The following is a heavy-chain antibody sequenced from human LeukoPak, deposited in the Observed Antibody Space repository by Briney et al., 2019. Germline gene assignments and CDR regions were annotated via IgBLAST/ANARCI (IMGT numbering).Heavy chain of an antibody. Sequence: SETLSLTCTVSGGSISSYYWSWIRQPPGKGLEWIGYIYYSGSTNYNPSLKSRVTISVDTSKNQFSLKLSSVTAADTAVYYCARYAGGYSGYGSMEAFDIWGQGTMVTVSS. V-gene: IGHV4-59*01. J-gene: IGHJ3*02. CDR2: IYYSGST. CDR1: GGSISSYY. D-gene: IGHD5-12*01. CDR3: ARYAGGYSGYGSMEAFDI.